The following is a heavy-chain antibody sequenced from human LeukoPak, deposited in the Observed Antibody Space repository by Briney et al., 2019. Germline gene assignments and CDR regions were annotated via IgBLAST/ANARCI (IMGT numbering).Heavy chain of an antibody. D-gene: IGHD1-26*01. CDR3: AAWSNAWEFDY. V-gene: IGHV3-7*05. CDR2: INEDGSDK. CDR1: GFTFSSPW. Sequence: GGSLRLSCAASGFTFSSPWMTWVRQAPGKGLEWVAHINEDGSDKYYVDSVTGRFSISRDNTKNSLYLQMSSLRAEDTAVYYCAAWSNAWEFDYWGQGTLVSVSS. J-gene: IGHJ4*02.